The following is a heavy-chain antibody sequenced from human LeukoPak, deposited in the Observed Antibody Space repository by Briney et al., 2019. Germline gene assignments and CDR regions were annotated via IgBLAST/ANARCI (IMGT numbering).Heavy chain of an antibody. D-gene: IGHD2-15*01. Sequence: GGSLRLSCAASGFTFDDYAMHWVRQAPGKGLEWVSGISWNSGSIGYADSVKGRFTISRDNAKKSLYLQMNSLRAEDTAVYYCAKDLGHCSGGSCLYYFDYWGQGTLVTVSS. CDR2: ISWNSGSI. V-gene: IGHV3-9*01. CDR3: AKDLGHCSGGSCLYYFDY. J-gene: IGHJ4*02. CDR1: GFTFDDYA.